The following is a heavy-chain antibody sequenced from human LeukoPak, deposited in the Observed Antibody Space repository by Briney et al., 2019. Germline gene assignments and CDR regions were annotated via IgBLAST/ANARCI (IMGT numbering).Heavy chain of an antibody. D-gene: IGHD5-18*01. CDR3: ARDLAYSRLDY. J-gene: IGHJ4*02. CDR2: INHNGNVN. V-gene: IGHV3-7*01. Sequence: PGGSLRLSCAASGFTISSYWMNWARQAPGKGLEWVASINHNGNVNYYVDSVKGRFTISRDNAKNSLYLQMNSLRVEDTAFYYCARDLAYSRLDYWGQGMLVTVSS. CDR1: GFTISSYW.